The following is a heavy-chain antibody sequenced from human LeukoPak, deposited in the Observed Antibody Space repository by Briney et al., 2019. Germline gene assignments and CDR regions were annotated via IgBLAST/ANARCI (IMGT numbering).Heavy chain of an antibody. CDR2: IRSKVYGGTA. V-gene: IGHV3-49*04. CDR3: TRGISSSSPAYFDY. Sequence: GGSLRLSCTASGFTFGDYAMSGVRQAPGKGLEWVGFIRSKVYGGTAEYAASVKGRFTISRDDSKTIAYLQMNSLKTEDTAVYYCTRGISSSSPAYFDYWGQGTLVTVSS. CDR1: GFTFGDYA. D-gene: IGHD6-6*01. J-gene: IGHJ4*02.